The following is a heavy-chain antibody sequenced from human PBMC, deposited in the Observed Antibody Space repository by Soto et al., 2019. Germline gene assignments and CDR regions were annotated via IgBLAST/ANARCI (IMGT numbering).Heavy chain of an antibody. CDR2: ISYDGSKK. Sequence: ESGGGVVQPGRSLRLSCAASGFTFSSYAMHWVRQAPGKGLEWVAVISYDGSKKYYADSVKGRFTISRDNSKNTLYLQMNSLRAEDTAVYYCASTMGGGYDFPADYYGMDVWGQGTTVTVSS. CDR1: GFTFSSYA. D-gene: IGHD5-12*01. J-gene: IGHJ6*02. V-gene: IGHV3-30-3*01. CDR3: ASTMGGGYDFPADYYGMDV.